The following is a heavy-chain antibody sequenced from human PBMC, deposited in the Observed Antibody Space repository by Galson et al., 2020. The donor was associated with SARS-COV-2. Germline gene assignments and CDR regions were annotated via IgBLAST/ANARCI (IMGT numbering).Heavy chain of an antibody. CDR3: ARGHWKLDY. CDR2: IDPASTSI. CDR1: GFTFSDFY. V-gene: IGHV3-11*01. J-gene: IGHJ4*02. Sequence: GGSLRLSCAAFGFTFSDFYMTWIRQSPGKGLEWVSYIDPASTSIYYADSVKGRFTISRDNAENLLYLQMNSLTAEDTAVYFCARGHWKLDYWGQGTQVTVSS. D-gene: IGHD1-1*01.